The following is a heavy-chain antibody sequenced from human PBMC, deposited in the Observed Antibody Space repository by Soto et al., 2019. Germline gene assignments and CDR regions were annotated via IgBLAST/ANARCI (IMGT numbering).Heavy chain of an antibody. Sequence: QAQLVESGGGVVQPGRSLRLTCAASGFTFSTYGMHWVRQAPGKGLEWVSVIWYDGSYKFYADSVKGRFTISRDNSKNTLYLQMNSLRAEDTAVYYCARARYYGSSGYYSAFDYWGQGTLVTVSS. D-gene: IGHD3-22*01. CDR3: ARARYYGSSGYYSAFDY. J-gene: IGHJ4*02. V-gene: IGHV3-33*01. CDR2: IWYDGSYK. CDR1: GFTFSTYG.